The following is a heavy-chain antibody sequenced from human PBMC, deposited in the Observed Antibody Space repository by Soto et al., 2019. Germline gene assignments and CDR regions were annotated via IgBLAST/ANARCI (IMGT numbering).Heavy chain of an antibody. J-gene: IGHJ6*02. D-gene: IGHD2-2*01. V-gene: IGHV4-34*01. Sequence: SETLSLTGAVYGGSFSGYYWSWIRQPPGKGLEWIGEINHSGSTNYNPSLKSRVTISVDTSKNQFSLKLSSVTAADTAVYYCARGQGVVVPAAPRGMDVWGQGTTVTVSS. CDR3: ARGQGVVVPAAPRGMDV. CDR1: GGSFSGYY. CDR2: INHSGST.